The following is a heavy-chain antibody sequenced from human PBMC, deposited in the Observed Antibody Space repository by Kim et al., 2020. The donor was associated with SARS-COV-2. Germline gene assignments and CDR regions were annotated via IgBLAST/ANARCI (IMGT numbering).Heavy chain of an antibody. CDR1: GYDFSGYW. D-gene: IGHD2-15*01. CDR2: IHPDNSDT. V-gene: IGHV5-51*01. Sequence: GESLKISCKGSGYDFSGYWIAWLRQMPGKGLEWMGRIHPDNSDTRYSPSFQGQVTFSADKSITSAYLQWSSLKPTDTAMYYCARLACSRSTCSLREHW. J-gene: IGHJ1*01. CDR3: ARLACSRSTCSLREH.